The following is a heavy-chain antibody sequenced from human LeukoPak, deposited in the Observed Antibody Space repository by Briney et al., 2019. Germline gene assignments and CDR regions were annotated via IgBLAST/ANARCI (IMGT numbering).Heavy chain of an antibody. CDR3: ARSRITMIVVVIRIDAFDI. D-gene: IGHD3-22*01. V-gene: IGHV3-7*01. Sequence: GGSLRLSCAASGFTFSSYWMSWVRQAPGKGLEWVANIKQDGSEKYYVDSVKGRFTISRDNAKNSLYLQMNRLRAEDTAVYYCARSRITMIVVVIRIDAFDIWGQGTMVTVSS. CDR2: IKQDGSEK. CDR1: GFTFSSYW. J-gene: IGHJ3*02.